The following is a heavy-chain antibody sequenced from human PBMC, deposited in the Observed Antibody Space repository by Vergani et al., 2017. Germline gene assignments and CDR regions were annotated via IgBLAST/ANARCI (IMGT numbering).Heavy chain of an antibody. J-gene: IGHJ4*02. CDR1: GFTFSSYC. V-gene: IGHV3-7*01. CDR2: IKQDGSEK. Sequence: EVQLVESGGGLVQPGGSLRLSCAASGFTFSSYCMSWVRQAPGKGREWVAKIKQDGSEKYYVDSVKGRFPISRDNAKNSLYLQMNSLRAEDTAVYYCARDRWYYDFWSGYYTLDYWGQGTLVTVSS. CDR3: ARDRWYYDFWSGYYTLDY. D-gene: IGHD3-3*01.